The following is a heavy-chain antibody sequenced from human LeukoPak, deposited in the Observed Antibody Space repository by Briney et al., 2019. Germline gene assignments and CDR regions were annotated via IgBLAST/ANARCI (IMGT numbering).Heavy chain of an antibody. CDR1: AFTFISIA. V-gene: IGHV3-23*01. CDR2: ISGSGGST. Sequence: GGSLRLSCAAAAFTFISIAMSWVRQAPGKGLEWDSAISGSGGSTYYADSVKGRFTISRDNSKSTLYLQMNSLRAEDTAVYYCAKDQDYDSSGDFDYWGQGTLVTVSS. J-gene: IGHJ4*02. CDR3: AKDQDYDSSGDFDY. D-gene: IGHD3-22*01.